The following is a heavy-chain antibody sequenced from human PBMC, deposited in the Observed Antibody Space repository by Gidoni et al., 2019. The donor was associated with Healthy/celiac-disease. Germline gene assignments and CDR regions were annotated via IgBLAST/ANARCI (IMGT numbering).Heavy chain of an antibody. CDR1: GFIFSSYW. Sequence: VQLVESGGDLVQPGGSLSLSCSASGFIFSSYWMTWVRQAPGKGLECVASIEDGGTETYYVDSVKGRFTIARDNARDSLFLQMNSLRVADSAVYFCARGRNMDVWGQGTTVTVSS. CDR2: IEDGGTET. V-gene: IGHV3-7*03. CDR3: ARGRNMDV. J-gene: IGHJ6*02.